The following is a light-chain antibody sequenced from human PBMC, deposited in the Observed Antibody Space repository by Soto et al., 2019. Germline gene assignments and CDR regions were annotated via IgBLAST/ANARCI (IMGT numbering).Light chain of an antibody. CDR1: TRDIAGYNY. Sequence: QSALTQPASVSGSLGQSITISCTGTTRDIAGYNYISWYQQLPGKAPKLMIYQVTIRPSGISNRFSGFKSGNTASLTISGLQAEDEADYYCTSFSSSTSLYVFGTGTKVTV. CDR2: QVT. CDR3: TSFSSSTSLYV. V-gene: IGLV2-14*01. J-gene: IGLJ1*01.